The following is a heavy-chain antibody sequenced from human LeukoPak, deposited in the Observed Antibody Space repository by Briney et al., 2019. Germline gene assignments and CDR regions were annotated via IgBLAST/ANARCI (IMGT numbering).Heavy chain of an antibody. V-gene: IGHV4-61*01. D-gene: IGHD6-13*01. CDR3: ARDGLYSSSWYYPTNYYYYYGMDV. Sequence: SETLSLTCTVSGGSVSSGSYYWGWIRQPPGRGLEWIGYIYYSGSTNYNPSLKSRVTISVDTSKNQFSLKLSSVTAADTAVYYCARDGLYSSSWYYPTNYYYYYGMDVWGQGTTVTVSS. J-gene: IGHJ6*02. CDR1: GGSVSSGSYY. CDR2: IYYSGST.